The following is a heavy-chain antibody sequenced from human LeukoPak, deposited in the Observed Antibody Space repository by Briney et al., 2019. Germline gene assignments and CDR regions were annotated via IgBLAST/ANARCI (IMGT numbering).Heavy chain of an antibody. J-gene: IGHJ4*02. Sequence: GGSLRLSCAASGFTFSSYAMSWVRQAPGKGLEWVSAISGSGGSTYYADSVKGRFTISRDNPKNTLYLQMNSLRAEDTAVYYCAKGGPERRHETPNDYWGQGTLVTVSS. V-gene: IGHV3-23*01. CDR3: AKGGPERRHETPNDY. CDR2: ISGSGGST. CDR1: GFTFSSYA. D-gene: IGHD1-1*01.